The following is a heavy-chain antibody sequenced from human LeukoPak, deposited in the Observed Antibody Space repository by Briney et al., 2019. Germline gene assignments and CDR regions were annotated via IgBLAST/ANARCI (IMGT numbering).Heavy chain of an antibody. J-gene: IGHJ3*02. CDR1: GFTFDDYT. D-gene: IGHD1-7*01. CDR3: AKDTGTSYDAFDI. CDR2: ISWDGGST. Sequence: SGGSLGLSCAASGFTFDDYTMHWVLQAPGKGLEWVSLISWDGGSTYYADSVKGRFTISRDNSKNSLYLQMNSLRTEDTALYYCAKDTGTSYDAFDIWGQGTMVAVSS. V-gene: IGHV3-43*01.